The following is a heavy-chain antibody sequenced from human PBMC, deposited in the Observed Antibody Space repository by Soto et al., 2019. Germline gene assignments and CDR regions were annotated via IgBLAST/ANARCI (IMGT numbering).Heavy chain of an antibody. Sequence: SETLSLTCTVSGGSVSSGTYYWSWIRQPPGKGLEWIGYISSRGSTNYNPSLKSRVTISVDTSKNQFSLKLTSVTAADTAVYYCAARHFWSGPWTARRLDYWGQGTLVTVSS. CDR3: AARHFWSGPWTARRLDY. CDR1: GGSVSSGTYY. J-gene: IGHJ4*02. V-gene: IGHV4-61*01. CDR2: ISSRGST. D-gene: IGHD3-3*02.